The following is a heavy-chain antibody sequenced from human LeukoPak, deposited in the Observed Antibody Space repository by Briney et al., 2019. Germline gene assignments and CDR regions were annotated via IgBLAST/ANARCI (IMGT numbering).Heavy chain of an antibody. CDR3: ARCSGSSTYHSDDY. Sequence: GGSLRLSCATSGFTFSDYGVHWVRRPPGMGLEWVAVIWYDGSNKYYADSVKGRFTISRDNSKNTLYLQMNSLRAEDTAVYYCARCSGSSTYHSDDYWGQGTLVTVSS. V-gene: IGHV3-33*01. CDR1: GFTFSDYG. J-gene: IGHJ4*02. CDR2: IWYDGSNK. D-gene: IGHD2-15*01.